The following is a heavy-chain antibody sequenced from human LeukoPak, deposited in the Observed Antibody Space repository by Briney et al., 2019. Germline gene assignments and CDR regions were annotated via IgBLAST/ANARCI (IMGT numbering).Heavy chain of an antibody. CDR2: ISGSGGST. V-gene: IGHV3-23*01. D-gene: IGHD2/OR15-2a*01. CDR3: AKASLPWGLLGAFDY. J-gene: IGHJ4*02. CDR1: GFTVSSNY. Sequence: GGSLRLSCAASGFTVSSNYMSWVRQAPGKGLEWVSGISGSGGSTYYADSVKGRFTISRDNSKNTLYLQMNSLRVEDTAVYYCAKASLPWGLLGAFDYWGQGTLVTVSS.